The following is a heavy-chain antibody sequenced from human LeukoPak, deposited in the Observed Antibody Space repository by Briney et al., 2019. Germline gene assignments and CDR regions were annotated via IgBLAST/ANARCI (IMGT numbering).Heavy chain of an antibody. CDR3: ARDQVSEGYFDY. J-gene: IGHJ4*02. CDR1: GGTFSSYA. CDR2: IIPIFGTA. V-gene: IGHV1-69*06. Sequence: GASVKVSCKASGGTFSSYAISWVRQAPGQGLEWMGGIIPIFGTANYAQKFQGRVTITADKSTSTAYMELSSPRSEDTAVYYCARDQVSEGYFDYWGQGTLVTVSS. D-gene: IGHD6-6*01.